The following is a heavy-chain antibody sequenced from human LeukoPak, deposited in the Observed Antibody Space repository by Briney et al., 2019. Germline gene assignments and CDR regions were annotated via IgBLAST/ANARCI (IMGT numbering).Heavy chain of an antibody. J-gene: IGHJ4*02. Sequence: SQTLSLTCAISGDSVSRNSGAWNWIRQSPSRGLEWLGRTYYRSKWYNDYAVSVKSRITINPDTSKNQFSLQLNSVTPEDTAVYYCARAPDAAMVRELDYWGQGTLVTVSS. D-gene: IGHD5-18*01. CDR3: ARAPDAAMVRELDY. CDR1: GDSVSRNSGA. V-gene: IGHV6-1*01. CDR2: TYYRSKWYN.